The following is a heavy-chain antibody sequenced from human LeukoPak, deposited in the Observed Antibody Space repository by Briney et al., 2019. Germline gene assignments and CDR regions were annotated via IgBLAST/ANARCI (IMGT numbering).Heavy chain of an antibody. V-gene: IGHV3-21*04. CDR2: ISSSSSYI. J-gene: IGHJ4*02. D-gene: IGHD3-10*01. CDR1: GFTFSSYS. CDR3: AASFTYYFNY. Sequence: GGSLRLSCAASGFTFSSYSMNWVRQAPGKGLEWVSSISSSSSYIYYAGSVRGRFTISRDNAKSTLYLQMNSLRAEDTAVYYCAASFTYYFNYWGQGTLVTVSS.